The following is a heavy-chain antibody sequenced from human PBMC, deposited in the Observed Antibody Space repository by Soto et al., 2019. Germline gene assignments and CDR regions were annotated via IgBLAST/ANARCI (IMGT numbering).Heavy chain of an antibody. J-gene: IGHJ6*02. D-gene: IGHD2-15*01. Sequence: EVQLVESGGGLVQPGRSLRLSCEASGFKFGDYAMHWVRQAPGKGLEWVSGVSWNSEIVGYADSVKGRFTISRDNAKKSLYLEMNSLRTEDTALYYCAKDRGPCSGNKCSSLYYYYGMDVWGQGTTVIVSS. CDR2: VSWNSEIV. CDR1: GFKFGDYA. V-gene: IGHV3-9*01. CDR3: AKDRGPCSGNKCSSLYYYYGMDV.